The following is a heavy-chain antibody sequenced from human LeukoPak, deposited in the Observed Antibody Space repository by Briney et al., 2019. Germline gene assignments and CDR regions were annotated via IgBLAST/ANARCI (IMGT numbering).Heavy chain of an antibody. CDR1: GYTFTSYD. Sequence: ASVKVSCKASGYTFTSYDINWVRQATGQGLEWMGWMNPNSGNTGYAQKFQGRVTMTRNTSISTAYMELSSLRSEDTAVYYCGVGGPGDDAFDIWGQGTMVTVSS. V-gene: IGHV1-8*01. D-gene: IGHD3-16*01. CDR3: GVGGPGDDAFDI. J-gene: IGHJ3*02. CDR2: MNPNSGNT.